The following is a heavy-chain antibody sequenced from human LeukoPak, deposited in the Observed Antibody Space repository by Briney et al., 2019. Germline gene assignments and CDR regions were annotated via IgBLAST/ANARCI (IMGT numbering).Heavy chain of an antibody. V-gene: IGHV3-15*01. CDR1: GFTFSNAW. J-gene: IGHJ4*02. CDR2: IKSKTDGGTT. CDR3: ATDLMVRGVTSYYFAY. Sequence: GGSLRLSCAASGFTFSNAWMSWVRQAPGKGLEWVGRIKSKTDGGTTDYAAPVKGRFTISRHDSKNTLYLQMNSLKTEDTAVYYCATDLMVRGVTSYYFAYWGQGTLVTVSS. D-gene: IGHD3-10*01.